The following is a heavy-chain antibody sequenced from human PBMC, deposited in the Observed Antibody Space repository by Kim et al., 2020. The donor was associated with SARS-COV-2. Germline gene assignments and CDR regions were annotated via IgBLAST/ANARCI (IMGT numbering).Heavy chain of an antibody. D-gene: IGHD2-8*01. V-gene: IGHV4-39*01. J-gene: IGHJ4*02. CDR1: GGTISSNSCF. CDR3: ARLGGDCPHGICYSTDAFDY. CDR2: VYYSGST. Sequence: SETLSLTCTVSGGTISSNSCFWGWIRQPPGKGLEWIGQVYYSGSTSYNSSLKSRFTISVDTSKNQFSLKLSSVTATDTAIYYCARLGGDCPHGICYSTDAFDYWGQGTLVTVSS.